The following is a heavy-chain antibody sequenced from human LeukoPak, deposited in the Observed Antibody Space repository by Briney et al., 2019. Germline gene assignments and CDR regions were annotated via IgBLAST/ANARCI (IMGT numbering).Heavy chain of an antibody. D-gene: IGHD2-15*01. CDR1: GFTFSSYS. V-gene: IGHV3-23*01. CDR3: AKEDKIHCSGGSCYPYFDY. J-gene: IGHJ4*02. Sequence: GGSLRLSCAASGFTFSSYSMNWVRQAPGKGLEWVSAISGSGGSTYYADSVKGRFTISRDNSKNTLYLQMNSLRAEDTAVYYCAKEDKIHCSGGSCYPYFDYWGQGTLVTVSS. CDR2: ISGSGGST.